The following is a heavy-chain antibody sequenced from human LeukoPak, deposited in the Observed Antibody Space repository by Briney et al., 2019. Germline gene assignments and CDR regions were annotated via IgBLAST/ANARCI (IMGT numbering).Heavy chain of an antibody. CDR3: ARAIVVVPAARKGLDAFDI. V-gene: IGHV1-46*01. J-gene: IGHJ3*02. Sequence: ASVKVSCKASGYTFTSYYMHWVRQAPGQGLEWMGIINPSGGGTSYAQKFQGRVTMTRDTSTSTVYMELSSLRSEDTAVYYCARAIVVVPAARKGLDAFDIWGQGTMVTVSS. CDR2: INPSGGGT. CDR1: GYTFTSYY. D-gene: IGHD2-2*01.